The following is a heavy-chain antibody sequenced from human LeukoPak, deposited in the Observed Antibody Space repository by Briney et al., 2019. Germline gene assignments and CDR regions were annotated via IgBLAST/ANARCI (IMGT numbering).Heavy chain of an antibody. V-gene: IGHV3-53*05. CDR3: ASIAVAGKVLFDY. CDR1: GFTVSSNY. CDR2: IYGGGST. D-gene: IGHD6-19*01. J-gene: IGHJ4*02. Sequence: GGSLRLSCAASGFTVSSNYMSWVRQAPGKGLEWVSVIYGGGSTDYADSVKGRFTISRDNLKNTLYLQMNSLRSEDTAVYYCASIAVAGKVLFDYWGQGTLVTVSS.